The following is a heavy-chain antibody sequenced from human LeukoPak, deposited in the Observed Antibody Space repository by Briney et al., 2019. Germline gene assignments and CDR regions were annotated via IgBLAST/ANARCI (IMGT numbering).Heavy chain of an antibody. V-gene: IGHV3-23*01. J-gene: IGHJ5*02. Sequence: GGSLRLSCAASGFTFSSFGMRWVRQAPGKGLEWVSAISGSGGTTYYADSVKGRFTISRDNSKKTMYLQMKSLRAEDTAVYYCARGSLLWFGEFLPAVDPWGQGTLVTVSS. CDR3: ARGSLLWFGEFLPAVDP. CDR2: ISGSGGTT. CDR1: GFTFSSFG. D-gene: IGHD3-10*01.